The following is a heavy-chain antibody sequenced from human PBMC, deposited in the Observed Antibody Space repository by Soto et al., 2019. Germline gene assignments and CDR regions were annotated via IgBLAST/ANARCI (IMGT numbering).Heavy chain of an antibody. Sequence: QVQLQESGPGLVKHSQTLSLTCTVSGGSISSGGYYWSWIRQHPGKGLEWIGYIYYSGSTYYNPSLKSRVTISVDTSKNQFSLKLSSVTAADTAVYYCTRGLSNPGWFDPWGQGTLVTVSS. CDR2: IYYSGST. J-gene: IGHJ5*02. CDR3: TRGLSNPGWFDP. V-gene: IGHV4-31*03. CDR1: GGSISSGGYY. D-gene: IGHD4-4*01.